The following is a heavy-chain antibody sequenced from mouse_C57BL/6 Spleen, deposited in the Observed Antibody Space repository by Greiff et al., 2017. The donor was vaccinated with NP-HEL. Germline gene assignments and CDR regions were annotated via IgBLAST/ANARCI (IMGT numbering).Heavy chain of an antibody. CDR1: GYTFTSYW. Sequence: VQLQQPGPELVKPGASVKLSCKASGYTFTSYWMHWVKQRPGQGLEWIGNINPSNGGTNYNEKFKSKATLTVDKASSTAYMQLSSLTSEDSAVYYCARFGSRGDWFAYWGQGTLVTVSA. D-gene: IGHD1-1*01. CDR2: INPSNGGT. V-gene: IGHV1-53*01. J-gene: IGHJ3*01. CDR3: ARFGSRGDWFAY.